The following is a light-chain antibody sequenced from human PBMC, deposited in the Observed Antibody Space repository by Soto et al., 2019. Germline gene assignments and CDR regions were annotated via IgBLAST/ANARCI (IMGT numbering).Light chain of an antibody. CDR2: GAS. Sequence: EAVLPQSPATLSVSSVEGATLSCRASQNVATNLAWYQKRTGQAPRLLIYGASKRAIGLPARFSVSVSGTEFNLTITSLQSEELAVDYCQQYNNWPGTCGQGTKVDIK. J-gene: IGKJ1*01. V-gene: IGKV3-15*01. CDR1: QNVATN. CDR3: QQYNNWPGT.